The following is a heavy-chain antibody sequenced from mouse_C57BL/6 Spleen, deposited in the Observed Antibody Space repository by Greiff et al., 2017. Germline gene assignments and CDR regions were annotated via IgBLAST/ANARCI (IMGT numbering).Heavy chain of an antibody. V-gene: IGHV7-3*01. CDR3: ARYMGYSNYDYFDY. CDR1: GFTFTDYY. CDR2: IRNKANGYTT. D-gene: IGHD2-5*01. Sequence: EVKLVASGGGLVQPGGSLSLSCAASGFTFTDYYMSWVRQPPGKALEWLGFIRNKANGYTTEYSASVKGRFTISRDNSQSILYLQMNALRAEDSATYDCARYMGYSNYDYFDYWGQGTTLTVSS. J-gene: IGHJ2*01.